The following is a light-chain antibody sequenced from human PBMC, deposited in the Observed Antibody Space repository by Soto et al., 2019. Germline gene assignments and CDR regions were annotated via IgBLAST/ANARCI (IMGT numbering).Light chain of an antibody. CDR1: QGISNY. V-gene: IGKV1-27*01. Sequence: DIQMTQSPSSLSASVGDRVTITCRASQGISNYLAWYQQKPGKVPKLLIYAASTLQSGVASGFSGSGSGTDFTLTVSSLESEDVENYSWQKYNIAPAFGQGTKVEIK. J-gene: IGKJ1*01. CDR3: QKYNIAPA. CDR2: AAS.